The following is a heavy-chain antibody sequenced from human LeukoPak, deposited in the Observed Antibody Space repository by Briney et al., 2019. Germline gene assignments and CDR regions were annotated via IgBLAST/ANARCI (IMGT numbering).Heavy chain of an antibody. J-gene: IGHJ4*02. CDR1: GFIFSDYY. V-gene: IGHV3-11*01. CDR2: IGSGGITI. CDR3: ARVTRGTDGYNPFDY. Sequence: KPGGSLRLSCAASGFIFSDYYMTWIRQSPGKGLEWVSYIGSGGITIYYADSVKGRFTVSRDNAKNSLYLQMNSLRAEDTAVYYCARVTRGTDGYNPFDYRGQGTLVTVSS. D-gene: IGHD5-24*01.